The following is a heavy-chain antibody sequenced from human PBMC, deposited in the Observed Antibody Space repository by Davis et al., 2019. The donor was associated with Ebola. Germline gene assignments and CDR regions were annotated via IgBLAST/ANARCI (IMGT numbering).Heavy chain of an antibody. J-gene: IGHJ4*02. V-gene: IGHV4-34*01. CDR3: ARGLHGDYAFDL. CDR2: IHHTGSA. CDR1: GASFSGYY. Sequence: PSETLSLTCSLYGASFSGYYWGWIRQTPGKGLEWIGEIHHTGSARFNPSLEPRVTISLDTSKNQISLTLTSLTAADAAVYYCARGLHGDYAFDLWGQGAMVTVSS. D-gene: IGHD4-17*01.